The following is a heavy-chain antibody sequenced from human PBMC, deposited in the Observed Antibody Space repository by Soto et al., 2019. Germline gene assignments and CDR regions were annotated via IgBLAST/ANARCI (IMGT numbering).Heavy chain of an antibody. CDR3: ARDRGYYYDSSGYFRGDDY. J-gene: IGHJ4*02. CDR2: ISAYNGNT. Sequence: QVQLVQSGAEVKKPGASVQVSCKASGYTFTSYGISWVRQAPGQGLEWMGWISAYNGNTNYAQKLQGRVTMTTDTSTSTAYMELRSLRSDDTAVYYCARDRGYYYDSSGYFRGDDYWFQGTLVTVSS. V-gene: IGHV1-18*01. D-gene: IGHD3-22*01. CDR1: GYTFTSYG.